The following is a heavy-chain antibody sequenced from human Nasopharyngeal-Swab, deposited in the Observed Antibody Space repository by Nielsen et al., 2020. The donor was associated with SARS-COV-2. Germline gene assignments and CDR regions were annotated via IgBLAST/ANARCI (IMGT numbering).Heavy chain of an antibody. J-gene: IGHJ4*02. CDR1: GFSLSTSGMC. CDR3: ARMTTDDYGDYAWYDY. D-gene: IGHD4-17*01. CDR2: IDWDDDE. V-gene: IGHV2-70*01. Sequence: SGPTLVKPTQTLTLTCTFSGFSLSTSGMCVSWIRQPPGKALEWLALIDWDDDEYYSTSLKTRLTISKDTSKNQVVLTMTNMDPVDTATYYCARMTTDDYGDYAWYDYWGQGTLVTVSS.